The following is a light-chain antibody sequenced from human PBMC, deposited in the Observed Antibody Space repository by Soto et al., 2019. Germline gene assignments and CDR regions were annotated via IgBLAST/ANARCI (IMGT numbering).Light chain of an antibody. Sequence: IVLTQSQGTMSLYSGERATLSCRASQSLSSSYLAWYQQIPGQAPRLLIYAASSRATGIPDRFSGSGSGTDFTLTISRLEPEDFAVYYCQQYGSSSYTFGQGTQLEIK. J-gene: IGKJ2*01. CDR3: QQYGSSSYT. CDR2: AAS. CDR1: QSLSSSY. V-gene: IGKV3-20*01.